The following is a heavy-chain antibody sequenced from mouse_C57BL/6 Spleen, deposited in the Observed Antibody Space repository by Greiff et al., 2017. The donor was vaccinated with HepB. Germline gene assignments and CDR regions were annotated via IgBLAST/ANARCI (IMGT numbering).Heavy chain of an antibody. V-gene: IGHV1-74*01. D-gene: IGHD1-1*01. CDR3: ATTVVATRAMDY. Sequence: VQLQEPGAELVKPGASVKVSCKASGYTFTSYWMHWVKQRPGQGLEWIGRIHPSDSDTNYNQKFKGKATLTVDKSSSTAYMQLSSLTSEDSVVYYCATTVVATRAMDYWGQGTSVTVSS. J-gene: IGHJ4*01. CDR1: GYTFTSYW. CDR2: IHPSDSDT.